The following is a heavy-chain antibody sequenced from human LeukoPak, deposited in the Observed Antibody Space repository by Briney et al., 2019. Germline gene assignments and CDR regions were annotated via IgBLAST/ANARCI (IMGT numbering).Heavy chain of an antibody. Sequence: GGSLRLSCAASGFTFSSYAMSWVRQVPGKGLEWVSVISGSGDNTYYADSVRGRFTISRDNAKNSLYLQMNSLRAEDTAVYYCARGPTYYESSGQVPFDYWGQGTLVTVSS. CDR3: ARGPTYYESSGQVPFDY. D-gene: IGHD3-22*01. CDR2: ISGSGDNT. J-gene: IGHJ4*02. CDR1: GFTFSSYA. V-gene: IGHV3-23*01.